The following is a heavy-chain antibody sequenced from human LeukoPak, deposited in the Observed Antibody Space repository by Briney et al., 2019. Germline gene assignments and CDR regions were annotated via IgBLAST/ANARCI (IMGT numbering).Heavy chain of an antibody. CDR2: SSAYNGNT. V-gene: IGHV1-18*01. CDR1: GYTFTSYG. CDR3: ARGDRWKSYYYMDV. J-gene: IGHJ6*03. Sequence: ASVKVSCKASGYTFTSYGISWVRQAPGQGLEWMGWSSAYNGNTSYAQKLQGRVTMTTHTSTSTAYMELRSLRSDDTAVYYCARGDRWKSYYYMDVWGKGTTVTVSS. D-gene: IGHD4-23*01.